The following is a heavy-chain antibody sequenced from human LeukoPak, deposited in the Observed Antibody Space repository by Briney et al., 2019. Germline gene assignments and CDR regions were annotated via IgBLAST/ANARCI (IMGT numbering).Heavy chain of an antibody. CDR3: ARGIPWFGELLPTYYFDY. Sequence: WETLSLTCTVSGGSLSSSSYSWSSIPQPPGKGLEWIWYIYYSGSTNYNPYLKSRVTISVDTSKNQFSLKLSSVTAADTAVYYCARGIPWFGELLPTYYFDYWGQGTLVTVSS. CDR1: GGSLSSSSYS. D-gene: IGHD3-10*01. J-gene: IGHJ4*02. V-gene: IGHV4-61*01. CDR2: IYYSGST.